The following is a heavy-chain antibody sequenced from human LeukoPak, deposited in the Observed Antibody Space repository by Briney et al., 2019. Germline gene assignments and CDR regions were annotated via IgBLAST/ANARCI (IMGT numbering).Heavy chain of an antibody. CDR2: ITSDGSNT. J-gene: IGHJ4*02. V-gene: IGHV3-74*01. CDR3: ATGSGSYYDS. Sequence: GGSLRLSCAASGLTFSSYWMHWVRQAPGKGLVWVSVITSDGSNTRYADSVKGRFTISRDNAKNTLNLQMNSLRAEDTAIYYCATGSGSYYDSWDQGTLVTVSS. CDR1: GLTFSSYW. D-gene: IGHD1-26*01.